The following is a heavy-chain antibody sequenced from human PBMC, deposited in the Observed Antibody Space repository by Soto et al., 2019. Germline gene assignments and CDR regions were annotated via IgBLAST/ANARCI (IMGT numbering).Heavy chain of an antibody. CDR1: GGSISSGGYY. J-gene: IGHJ4*02. CDR2: IYYSGST. D-gene: IGHD5-18*01. V-gene: IGHV4-31*03. CDR3: ARGEYSYGYSDY. Sequence: QVQLQESGPGLVKPSQTLSLTCTVSGGSISSGGYYWSWIRQHPGKGLEWIGYIYYSGSTYYNPSLKSRVTISVDTSRNQFSLKVSSVTAADTAVYYCARGEYSYGYSDYWGQGTLVTVSS.